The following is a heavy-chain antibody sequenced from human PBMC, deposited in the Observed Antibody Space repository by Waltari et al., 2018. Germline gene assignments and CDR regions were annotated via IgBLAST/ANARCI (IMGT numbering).Heavy chain of an antibody. CDR1: GFSFSNYW. V-gene: IGHV3-7*04. CDR2: IKQDGNKK. CDR3: AKGWEGERPNFDY. J-gene: IGHJ4*02. Sequence: EVQLVESGGGLVEPGGSLRLSCVASGFSFSNYWMSWVRQAPGKGLEWVADIKQDGNKKYYVGSVKGRFTISRDNAKNSVYLQMNSLRPEDTAVYYCAKGWEGERPNFDYWGQGTLVTVSS. D-gene: IGHD1-26*01.